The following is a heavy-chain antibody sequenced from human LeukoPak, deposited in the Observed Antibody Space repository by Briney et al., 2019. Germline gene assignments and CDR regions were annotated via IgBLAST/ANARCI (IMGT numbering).Heavy chain of an antibody. CDR3: TRDRGAMSDFDY. D-gene: IGHD2-2*01. J-gene: IGHJ4*02. CDR2: TSNHGNDG. Sequence: GGSLRLSCTDSGFSFSSYAMHWVRQSPGKGLEWVAVTSNHGNDGFYADSVEGRFTISRDNSKKTLYLQMDSLRPEDTGVYYCTRDRGAMSDFDYWGQGTLVTVSS. CDR1: GFSFSSYA. V-gene: IGHV3-30*01.